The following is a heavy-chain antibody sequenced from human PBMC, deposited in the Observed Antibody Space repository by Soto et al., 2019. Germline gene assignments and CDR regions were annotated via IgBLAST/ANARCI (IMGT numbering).Heavy chain of an antibody. Sequence: SETLSLTCTVSGDSISSYFWSWIRQPPAKGLEWIGYIYYNGSTKYNPSLKSRVTMSVDTSENQFSLKLSSVTAADTAVYYCARNGPYYDLWSGYYRNDYYYFSMDVWGQGTTVTVSS. V-gene: IGHV4-59*01. CDR2: IYYNGST. CDR1: GDSISSYF. J-gene: IGHJ6*02. D-gene: IGHD3-3*01. CDR3: ARNGPYYDLWSGYYRNDYYYFSMDV.